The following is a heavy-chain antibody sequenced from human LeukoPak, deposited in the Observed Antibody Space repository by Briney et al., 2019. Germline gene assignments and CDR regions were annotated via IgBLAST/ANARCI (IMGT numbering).Heavy chain of an antibody. D-gene: IGHD2-2*02. V-gene: IGHV7-4-1*02. CDR1: GYTFTSYA. J-gene: IGHJ4*02. CDR2: INTNTGNP. Sequence: ASVKVSCKASGYTFTSYAMHWVRQAPGQGLEWMGWINTNTGNPTYAQGFTGRFVFSLDTSVSTAYLQISSLKAEDTAIYYCARGVRGYTFGFPFDYWGQGTLVTVTS. CDR3: ARGVRGYTFGFPFDY.